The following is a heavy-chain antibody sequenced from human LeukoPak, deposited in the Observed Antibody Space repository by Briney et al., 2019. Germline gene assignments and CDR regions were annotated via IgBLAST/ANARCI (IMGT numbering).Heavy chain of an antibody. J-gene: IGHJ4*02. CDR3: ARGGASGYSYGPIDY. D-gene: IGHD5-18*01. CDR1: GGSISSYY. V-gene: IGHV4-59*08. Sequence: SETLSLTCTVSGGSISSYYWSWIRQPPGKGLEWTGYIYYSGSTNYNPSLKSRVTISVDTSKNQFSLKLNSVTAAATAVYYCARGGASGYSYGPIDYWGQGTLVTVSS. CDR2: IYYSGST.